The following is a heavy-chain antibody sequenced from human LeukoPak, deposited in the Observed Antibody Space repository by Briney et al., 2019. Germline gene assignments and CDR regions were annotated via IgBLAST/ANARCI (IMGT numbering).Heavy chain of an antibody. CDR3: ARKPVYYYDSSGNYPFDY. V-gene: IGHV4-34*01. D-gene: IGHD3-22*01. J-gene: IGHJ4*02. CDR2: INHSGST. CDR1: GGSFSGYY. Sequence: SETLSLTCAVYGGSFSGYYWSWIRQPPGKGLEWIGEINHSGSTNYNPSLKSRVTISVDTSKNQFSLKLSSVTAADTAVYYCARKPVYYYDSSGNYPFDYWGQGTLVTVSS.